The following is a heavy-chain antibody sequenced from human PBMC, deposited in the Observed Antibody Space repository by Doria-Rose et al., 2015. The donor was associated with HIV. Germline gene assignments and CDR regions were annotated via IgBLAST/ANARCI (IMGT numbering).Heavy chain of an antibody. J-gene: IGHJ4*02. V-gene: IGHV3-74*01. Sequence: ASGFTFSPYWMHWVRQTPGKGLVWVSRIKSDGSWKNYADSVKGRFTISRDNAKKMVFLQMNSLRVEDTAVYYCVRDGDHYDFDFWGQGTLVTVSS. CDR2: IKSDGSWK. D-gene: IGHD5-12*01. CDR1: GFTFSPYW. CDR3: VRDGDHYDFDF.